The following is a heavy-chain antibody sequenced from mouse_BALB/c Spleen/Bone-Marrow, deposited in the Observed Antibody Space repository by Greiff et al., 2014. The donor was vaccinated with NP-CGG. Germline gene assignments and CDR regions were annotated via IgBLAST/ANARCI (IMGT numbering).Heavy chain of an antibody. CDR1: GYAFSNYW. D-gene: IGHD2-1*01. CDR3: AFGNYDFDY. J-gene: IGHJ2*01. Sequence: QVQLQQPGAELVRPGSSVKISCKASGYAFSNYWMNWVKQRPGQGLEWIGQIYPGDGDTNYSGKFKGKATLTADESSSTAYMQLSSLTSEDSAVYFCAFGNYDFDYWGQGTTLTVSS. CDR2: IYPGDGDT. V-gene: IGHV1-80*01.